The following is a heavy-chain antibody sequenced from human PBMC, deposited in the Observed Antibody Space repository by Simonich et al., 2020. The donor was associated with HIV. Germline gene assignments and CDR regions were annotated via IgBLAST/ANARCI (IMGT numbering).Heavy chain of an antibody. CDR2: INHSGCT. J-gene: IGHJ4*02. CDR3: ARRHPTTVTTPYFDY. CDR1: GGSFSGYY. D-gene: IGHD4-17*01. V-gene: IGHV4-34*01. Sequence: QVQLQQWGAGLLKPSETLSLTCAVYGGSFSGYYWSWIRQPPGKGREWIGEINHSGCTNYTPSLKSRVTISVDTSKNQFSLKLSSVTAADTAVYYCARRHPTTVTTPYFDYWGQGTLVTVSS.